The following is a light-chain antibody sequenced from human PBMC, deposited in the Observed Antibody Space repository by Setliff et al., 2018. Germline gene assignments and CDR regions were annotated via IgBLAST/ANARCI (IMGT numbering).Light chain of an antibody. CDR2: EVI. CDR3: CSYVTGGTLA. J-gene: IGLJ3*02. CDR1: SRDVGGYDF. Sequence: QSALAQPAAVSGPPGQSIAISCSGSSRDVGGYDFVSWYQQHPGKAPKLLIYEVIKRPSGVSDRFSGSKSGNTASLTISGLQAEDEGDYYCCSYVTGGTLAFGGGTKATVL. V-gene: IGLV2-14*03.